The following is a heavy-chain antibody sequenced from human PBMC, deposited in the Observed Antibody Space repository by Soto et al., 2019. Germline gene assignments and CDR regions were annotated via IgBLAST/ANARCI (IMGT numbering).Heavy chain of an antibody. J-gene: IGHJ4*02. V-gene: IGHV3-33*01. Sequence: QVQLVESGGGVVQPGRSLRLSCAASGFMFSNHGMHWVRQAPGKGLEWVAVIWSDGNNRYYAHSVKGRFTISRDNSQNTVYLQMNSLRAEDTAVYYCVRGDNWNDEASDYWGQGTLVTVSS. D-gene: IGHD1-1*01. CDR3: VRGDNWNDEASDY. CDR2: IWSDGNNR. CDR1: GFMFSNHG.